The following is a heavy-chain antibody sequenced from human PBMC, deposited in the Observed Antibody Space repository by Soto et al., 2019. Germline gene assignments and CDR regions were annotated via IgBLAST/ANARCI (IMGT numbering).Heavy chain of an antibody. CDR1: GFTFDDFA. J-gene: IGHJ4*02. CDR2: IQWNGGTV. D-gene: IGHD3-16*02. V-gene: IGHV3-9*01. CDR3: AKDIHVWGSYRDFYFDY. Sequence: EVQLVESGGGLVQPGRSLRLSCAASGFTFDDFAMHWVRQTPGKGLEWVSGIQWNGGTVGYADSVKGRFTISRDNAKNALYLEMKSLRAEDTALYYCAKDIHVWGSYRDFYFDYWGQGTQVTVSS.